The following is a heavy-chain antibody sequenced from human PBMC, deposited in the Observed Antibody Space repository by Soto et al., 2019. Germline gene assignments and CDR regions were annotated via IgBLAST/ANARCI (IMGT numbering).Heavy chain of an antibody. Sequence: EVQLVESGGGLIQPGGSLRLSCAASGFTVSSNYMSWVRQAPGRGLEWVSVIYAGGSTYYADSVKGRFTISRDTSKNTVYLQMNSLRADDTAVYYCARDLIITEPYFYYGMDVWGQGTTSPSP. J-gene: IGHJ6*02. CDR3: ARDLIITEPYFYYGMDV. CDR1: GFTVSSNY. D-gene: IGHD1-20*01. V-gene: IGHV3-53*01. CDR2: IYAGGST.